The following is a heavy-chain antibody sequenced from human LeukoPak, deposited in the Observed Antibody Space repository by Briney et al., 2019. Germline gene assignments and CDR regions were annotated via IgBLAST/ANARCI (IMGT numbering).Heavy chain of an antibody. Sequence: GGSLRLSCAGSGFTFSTYSMNWVRQAPGKGLEWVSSITSSNNYIYYADSVKGRFTISRDNAKNSLYLQMNSLRAEDTAVYYCARSPAATNWFDPWGQGTLVTVSS. CDR2: ITSSNNYI. D-gene: IGHD6-13*01. CDR1: GFTFSTYS. CDR3: ARSPAATNWFDP. J-gene: IGHJ5*02. V-gene: IGHV3-21*01.